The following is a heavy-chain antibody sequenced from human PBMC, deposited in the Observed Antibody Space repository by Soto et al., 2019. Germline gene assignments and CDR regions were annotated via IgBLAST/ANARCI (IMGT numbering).Heavy chain of an antibody. Sequence: QVQLVESGGGVVQPGRSLRLSCAVSGFTFTDFAMNWVRQSPGKGLEWVAVISYGGDRTYFADSVKGRFTISSDKSKNTLYLQMNRLTTEDTAVYYCARDRGVTRRYFDYWGQGTLVTVSS. CDR2: ISYGGDRT. V-gene: IGHV3-30-3*01. CDR3: ARDRGVTRRYFDY. CDR1: GFTFTDFA. D-gene: IGHD3-10*01. J-gene: IGHJ4*02.